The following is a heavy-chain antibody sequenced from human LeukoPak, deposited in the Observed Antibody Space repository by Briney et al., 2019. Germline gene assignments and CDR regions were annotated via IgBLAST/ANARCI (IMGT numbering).Heavy chain of an antibody. Sequence: GGSLRLSCGASGFTFSSYGMSWVRQAPGKGLEWVSSISDSGSSTYYADSVKGRFTISRDNAKNSLYLQMNSLRAEDTAVYYCARDQYSSSWSSSGRSVFDPWGQGTLVTVSS. CDR3: ARDQYSSSWSSSGRSVFDP. J-gene: IGHJ5*02. CDR2: ISDSGSST. V-gene: IGHV3-21*01. D-gene: IGHD6-13*01. CDR1: GFTFSSYG.